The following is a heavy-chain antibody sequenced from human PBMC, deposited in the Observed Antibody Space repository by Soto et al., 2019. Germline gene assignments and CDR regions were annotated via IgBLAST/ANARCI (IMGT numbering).Heavy chain of an antibody. V-gene: IGHV4-31*03. D-gene: IGHD4-17*01. CDR2: IYYSGST. CDR1: GGSISSGGYY. CDR3: AGYQIYGDPGIFDY. J-gene: IGHJ4*02. Sequence: PSETLSLTCTVSGGSISSGGYYWSWTRQHPGKGLEWIGYIYYSGSTYYNPSLKSRVTISVDTSKNQFSLKLSSVTAADTAVYYCAGYQIYGDPGIFDYWGQGTLVTVSS.